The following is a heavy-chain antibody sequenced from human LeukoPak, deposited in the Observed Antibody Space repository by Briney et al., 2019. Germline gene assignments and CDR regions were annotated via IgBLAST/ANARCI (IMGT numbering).Heavy chain of an antibody. J-gene: IGHJ6*03. CDR2: ISAYNGNT. D-gene: IGHD2/OR15-2a*01. Sequence: GASVKVSCKASGYTFTSYGISWVRQAPGQGLEWMGWISAYNGNTNYAQKLQGRVTMTTDTSTSTAYMELRSLRSDDAAVYYCARNYCNSTCYYYYYMDVWGKGTTVTVSS. CDR1: GYTFTSYG. V-gene: IGHV1-18*01. CDR3: ARNYCNSTCYYYYYMDV.